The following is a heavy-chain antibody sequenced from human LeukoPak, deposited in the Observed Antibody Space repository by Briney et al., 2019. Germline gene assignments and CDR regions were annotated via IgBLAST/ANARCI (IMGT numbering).Heavy chain of an antibody. CDR3: ARGAGSGSYYYGSGSYFKDYNYFDY. V-gene: IGHV3-21*01. Sequence: GGSLRLSCAASGFTFNNYAMNWVRQAPGKGLEWVSSISGGGETTYYADSVKGRFTISRDNAKNSLYLQMNSLRAEDTAVYYCARGAGSGSYYYGSGSYFKDYNYFDYWGQGTLVTVSS. CDR1: GFTFNNYA. J-gene: IGHJ4*02. D-gene: IGHD3-10*01. CDR2: ISGGGETT.